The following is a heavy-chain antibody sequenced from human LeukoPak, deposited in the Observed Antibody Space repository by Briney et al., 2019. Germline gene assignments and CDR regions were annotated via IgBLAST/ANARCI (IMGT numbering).Heavy chain of an antibody. D-gene: IGHD5-12*01. CDR2: IYYSGST. Sequence: SETLSLTCTVSGGSISSSSYYWGWIRQPPGKGLEWIGSIYYSGSTYYNPSLKSRVTIPVDTSKNQFSLKLSSVTAADTAVYYCAARRGYSGYDEYYFDYWGQGTLVTVSS. CDR3: AARRGYSGYDEYYFDY. J-gene: IGHJ4*02. CDR1: GGSISSSSYY. V-gene: IGHV4-39*07.